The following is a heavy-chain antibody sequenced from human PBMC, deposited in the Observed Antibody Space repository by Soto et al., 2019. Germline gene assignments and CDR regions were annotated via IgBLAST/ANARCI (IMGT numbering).Heavy chain of an antibody. CDR3: ARVRHGYCSSTSCPIYYGMDV. CDR2: IWYDGSNK. V-gene: IGHV3-33*01. D-gene: IGHD2-2*03. J-gene: IGHJ6*02. CDR1: GFTFSSYG. Sequence: QVQLVESGGGVVQPGRSLRLSCAASGFTFSSYGMHWVRQAPGKGLEWVAVIWYDGSNKYYADSVKGRFTISRDNSKNTLYLQMHSLRAEDTDVSYCARVRHGYCSSTSCPIYYGMDVWGQGTTVTVSS.